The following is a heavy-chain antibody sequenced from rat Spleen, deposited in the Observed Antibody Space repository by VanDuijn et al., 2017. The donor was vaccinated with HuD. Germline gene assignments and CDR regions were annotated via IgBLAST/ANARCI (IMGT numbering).Heavy chain of an antibody. D-gene: IGHD1-4*01. Sequence: EVQLAESGGGLVQPGRSLKLSCAASGFTFSDYYMAWVRQAPTKGLEWVATISYDGNNTYYRDSVKGRFTISRDNAKSTLYLHMDSLRSEDTATYYCARPNYPGFNYFDYWGQGVMVTVSS. CDR1: GFTFSDYY. V-gene: IGHV5-7*01. CDR3: ARPNYPGFNYFDY. CDR2: ISYDGNNT. J-gene: IGHJ2*01.